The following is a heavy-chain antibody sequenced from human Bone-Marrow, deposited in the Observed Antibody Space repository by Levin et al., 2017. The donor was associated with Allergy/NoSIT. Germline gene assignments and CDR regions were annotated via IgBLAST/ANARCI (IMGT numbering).Heavy chain of an antibody. CDR2: ITGHGDRT. J-gene: IGHJ5*02. Sequence: LSLTCAASGFMFSSYAMNWVRQGPGKGLEWVAGITGHGDRTFYADSVKGRFTISRDNSKNTIYLQMTNLRAEDTAVYFCAKEWDTWSADPWGPGTLVTVSS. CDR3: AKEWDTWSADP. CDR1: GFMFSSYA. D-gene: IGHD3-3*01. V-gene: IGHV3-23*01.